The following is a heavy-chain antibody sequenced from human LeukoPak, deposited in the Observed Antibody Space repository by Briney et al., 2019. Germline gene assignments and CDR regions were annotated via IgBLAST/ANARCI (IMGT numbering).Heavy chain of an antibody. CDR3: TRRYLLAAFDI. V-gene: IGHV3-73*01. Sequence: TGGSLRLSCAASGFTFSGSAMHWVHQASGKGLEWVGRIRSKANSYATAYAASVKGRFTISRDDSKNTAYLQMNSLKTEDTAVYYCTRRYLLAAFDIWGQGTMVTVSS. CDR1: GFTFSGSA. D-gene: IGHD2-21*01. J-gene: IGHJ3*02. CDR2: IRSKANSYAT.